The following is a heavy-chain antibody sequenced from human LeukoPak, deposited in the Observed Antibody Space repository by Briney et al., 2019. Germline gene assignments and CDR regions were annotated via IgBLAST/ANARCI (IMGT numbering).Heavy chain of an antibody. D-gene: IGHD3-10*01. Sequence: PSETLSLTCTVSGGSISSSSYYWGWIRQPPGKGLEWIGSIYYSGSTYYNPSLKSRVTISVDTSKNQFSLKLSSVTAADTAVYYCARWGGWFGESRNDYWGQGTLVTVSS. J-gene: IGHJ4*02. CDR3: ARWGGWFGESRNDY. CDR1: GGSISSSSYY. CDR2: IYYSGST. V-gene: IGHV4-39*01.